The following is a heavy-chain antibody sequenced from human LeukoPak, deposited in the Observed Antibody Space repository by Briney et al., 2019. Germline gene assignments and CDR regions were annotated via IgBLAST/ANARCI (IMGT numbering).Heavy chain of an antibody. CDR3: AREMKVGYYDSSGFDAFDI. Sequence: PSETLSLTCTVSGGSISTYYWNWIRQPPGKGLEWIGYIYYSGTTNYNPSLKSRVSMSVDTSKNQFSLKLSSVTAADTAVYYCAREMKVGYYDSSGFDAFDIWGQGTMVTVSS. V-gene: IGHV4-59*12. CDR2: IYYSGTT. J-gene: IGHJ3*02. D-gene: IGHD3-22*01. CDR1: GGSISTYY.